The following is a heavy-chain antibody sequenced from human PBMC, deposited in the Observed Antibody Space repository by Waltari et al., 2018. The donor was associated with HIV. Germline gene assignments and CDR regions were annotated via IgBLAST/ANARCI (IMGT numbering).Heavy chain of an antibody. J-gene: IGHJ4*02. CDR2: INVGTGNT. Sequence: QVHLVQSGADVKRPGTSVTVSCKASGYNFNNSSLHWLRQAPGQRPEWMGWINVGTGNTKYSQNFQYRVTITKDTSANISYIVLNSLRPEDTALYYCARAGIVRGNAYGLLDVWGQGTPVAVSS. CDR1: GYNFNNSS. V-gene: IGHV1-3*01. CDR3: ARAGIVRGNAYGLLDV. D-gene: IGHD3-10*02.